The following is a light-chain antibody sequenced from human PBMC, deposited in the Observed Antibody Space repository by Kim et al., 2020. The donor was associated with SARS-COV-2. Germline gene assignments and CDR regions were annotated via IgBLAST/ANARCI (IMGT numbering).Light chain of an antibody. CDR3: QHRSNWPLT. CDR1: QSVSSY. V-gene: IGKV3-11*01. Sequence: PGERATLSCRASQSVSSYLAWYQQKPGQTPRHPIYGAYHRATRTPARFSGSGSGTDFTLTISSLETVDIAVYYCQHRSNWPLTFGGGTKVDIK. CDR2: GAY. J-gene: IGKJ4*01.